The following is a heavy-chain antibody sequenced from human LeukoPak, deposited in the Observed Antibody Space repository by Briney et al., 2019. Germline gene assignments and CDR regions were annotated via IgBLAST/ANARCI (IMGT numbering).Heavy chain of an antibody. V-gene: IGHV3-11*04. CDR2: ISTSGSSI. D-gene: IGHD3-10*01. J-gene: IGHJ3*02. CDR3: ASIITMVRGVPAGAFDI. Sequence: GGSLRLSCAASGFTFSDYYMNWIRQAPGKGLEWVSYISTSGSSIYYADSVKGRFTISRDNSKNTLYLQMNSLRPEDTAVYYCASIITMVRGVPAGAFDIWGQGTMVTVSS. CDR1: GFTFSDYY.